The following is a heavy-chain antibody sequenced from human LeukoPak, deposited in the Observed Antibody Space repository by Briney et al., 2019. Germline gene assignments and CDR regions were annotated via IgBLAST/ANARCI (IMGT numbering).Heavy chain of an antibody. Sequence: GGPLRLSCSASGFTFSTYWMSWVRQAPGKGLEWVAVISYDGTNSHYGDSVQGRFTISRDNSNNTLFLQLNNLRPDDTAVYYCARDGLPYCTSTSCYHSDSWGQGTLVTVSS. CDR2: ISYDGTNS. D-gene: IGHD2-2*01. CDR3: ARDGLPYCTSTSCYHSDS. J-gene: IGHJ4*02. V-gene: IGHV3-30-3*01. CDR1: GFTFSTYW.